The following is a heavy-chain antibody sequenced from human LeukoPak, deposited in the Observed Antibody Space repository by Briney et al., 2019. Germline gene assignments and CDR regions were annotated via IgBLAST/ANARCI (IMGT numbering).Heavy chain of an antibody. D-gene: IGHD3-3*01. CDR1: GFTFSSYW. CDR3: AKGIRSGFYTGFED. Sequence: PGGSLRLSCAASGFTFSSYWMSWVRQAPGKGLEWVANIKQDGSEKYYVDSVKDRFTISRDNSKNTVYLQMNSLRAEDTALYYCAKGIRSGFYTGFEDWGQGTLVTVSS. J-gene: IGHJ4*02. V-gene: IGHV3-7*03. CDR2: IKQDGSEK.